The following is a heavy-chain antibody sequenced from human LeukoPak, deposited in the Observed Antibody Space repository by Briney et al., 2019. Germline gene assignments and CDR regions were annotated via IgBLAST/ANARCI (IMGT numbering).Heavy chain of an antibody. CDR3: AAREVLLWFGESIYYYYGMDV. Sequence: SETLSLTRTVSGGSISSGSYYWSWIRQPAGKGLEWIGRIYTSGSTNYNPSLKSRVTISVDTSKNRFSLKLSSVTAADTAVYYCAAREVLLWFGESIYYYYGMDVWGQGTTVTVSS. CDR2: IYTSGST. D-gene: IGHD3-10*01. CDR1: GGSISSGSYY. V-gene: IGHV4-61*02. J-gene: IGHJ6*02.